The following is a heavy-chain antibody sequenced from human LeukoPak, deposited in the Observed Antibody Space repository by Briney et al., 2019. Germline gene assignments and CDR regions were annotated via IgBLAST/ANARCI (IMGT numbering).Heavy chain of an antibody. V-gene: IGHV3-21*01. CDR3: ARVGPYYYASSGYYYADY. D-gene: IGHD3-22*01. Sequence: GGSLRLSCAASGFTFCNYNMNWVRQAPGKGLEWVSSIRSSSSYIYYADSVKGRFTISRDNAKNSLYLQMNSLRAEDTAVYYCARVGPYYYASSGYYYADYWGQGTLVTVSS. J-gene: IGHJ4*02. CDR2: IRSSSSYI. CDR1: GFTFCNYN.